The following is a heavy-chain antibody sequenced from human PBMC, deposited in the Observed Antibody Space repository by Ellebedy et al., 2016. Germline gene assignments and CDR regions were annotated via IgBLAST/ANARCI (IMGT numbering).Heavy chain of an antibody. D-gene: IGHD6-13*01. Sequence: ASVKVSCKASGGTFSSYAISWVRQAPGQGLEWMGRIIPILGIANYAQKFQGRVTITADKSTSTAYMELSSLRSEDTAVYYCARGYSSSWYLGDYYYYYGMDVWGQGTTVTVSS. CDR3: ARGYSSSWYLGDYYYYYGMDV. J-gene: IGHJ6*02. V-gene: IGHV1-69*04. CDR1: GGTFSSYA. CDR2: IIPILGIA.